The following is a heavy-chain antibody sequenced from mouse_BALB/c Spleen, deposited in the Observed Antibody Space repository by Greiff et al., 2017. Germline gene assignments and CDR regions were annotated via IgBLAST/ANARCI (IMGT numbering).Heavy chain of an antibody. Sequence: VQLKESGPELVKPGASVKMSCKASGYTFTSYVMHWVKQKPGQGLEWIGYINPYNDGTKYNEKFKGKATLTSDKSSSTAYMELSSLTSEDSAVYYCARLGDGYWFADWGQGTLVTVSA. D-gene: IGHD2-3*01. CDR1: GYTFTSYV. CDR3: ARLGDGYWFAD. CDR2: INPYNDGT. J-gene: IGHJ3*01. V-gene: IGHV1-14*01.